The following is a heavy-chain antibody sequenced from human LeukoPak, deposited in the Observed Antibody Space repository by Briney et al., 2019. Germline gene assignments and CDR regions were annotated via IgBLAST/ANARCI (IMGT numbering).Heavy chain of an antibody. Sequence: PGRSLRLSCAASGFTFSSYAMHWVRQAPGKGPEWVAVISYDGSNKYYADSVKGRFTISRDNSKNTLYLQMNSLRAEDTAVYYCARGASTGTTYFDYWGQGTLVTVSS. D-gene: IGHD1-1*01. CDR2: ISYDGSNK. J-gene: IGHJ4*02. V-gene: IGHV3-30-3*01. CDR1: GFTFSSYA. CDR3: ARGASTGTTYFDY.